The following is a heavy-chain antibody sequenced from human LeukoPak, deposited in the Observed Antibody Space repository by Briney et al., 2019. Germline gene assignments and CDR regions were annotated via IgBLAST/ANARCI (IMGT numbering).Heavy chain of an antibody. D-gene: IGHD2-8*01. CDR3: ARGSDYSNGNIYEDDFEY. CDR1: GFTFDKYW. Sequence: GGSLRLSCAASGFTFDKYWMDWVRQAPGKGLEWVAQINQDGRVKHYVDSVKGRFTISRDNARNLVSLQMSSLRAEDTAVYYCARGSDYSNGNIYEDDFEYWGQGTLVTVSS. J-gene: IGHJ4*02. V-gene: IGHV3-7*01. CDR2: INQDGRVK.